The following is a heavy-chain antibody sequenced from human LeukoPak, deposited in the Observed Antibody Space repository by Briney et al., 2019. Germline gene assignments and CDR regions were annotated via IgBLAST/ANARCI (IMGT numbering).Heavy chain of an antibody. CDR3: ARDRYFDPLHCMDV. J-gene: IGHJ6*02. Sequence: GGSLRLSCAASGFTFSSYSMNWVRQAPGKGLEWVSSICCSGSYKYYADSVKGRFTISRDNAKNSLYLQTNGLRAEDTAVYYCARDRYFDPLHCMDVGSQRTTLT. CDR1: GFTFSSYS. CDR2: ICCSGSYK. V-gene: IGHV3-21*01. D-gene: IGHD3-9*01.